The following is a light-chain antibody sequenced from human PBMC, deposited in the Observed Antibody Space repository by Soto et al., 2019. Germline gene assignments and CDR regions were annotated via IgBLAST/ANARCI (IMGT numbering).Light chain of an antibody. J-gene: IGKJ1*01. CDR3: QQTYNTPWT. V-gene: IGKV1-39*01. Sequence: DLQMTQSPSSLSASVGDRVTITCRASQNISTYLNWYQQRPGKAPKLLIYTASSLHSGVPSRFSGSESGTHFTLTISSLQPEDFATYYCQQTYNTPWTFGQGSEVEIK. CDR1: QNISTY. CDR2: TAS.